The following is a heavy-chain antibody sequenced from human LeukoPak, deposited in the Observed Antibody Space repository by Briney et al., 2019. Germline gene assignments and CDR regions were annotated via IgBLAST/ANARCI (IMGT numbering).Heavy chain of an antibody. V-gene: IGHV1-69*13. J-gene: IGHJ5*02. CDR1: GGTFSSYA. Sequence: ASVKVSCKASGGTFSSYAISWVRQAPGQGLEWMGGIIPIFGTANYAQKFQGRVTITADESTSTAYMELSSLRSEDTAVYYCARALPTLLRYFDWLLRSNWFDPWGQGTLVTVSS. D-gene: IGHD3-9*01. CDR2: IIPIFGTA. CDR3: ARALPTLLRYFDWLLRSNWFDP.